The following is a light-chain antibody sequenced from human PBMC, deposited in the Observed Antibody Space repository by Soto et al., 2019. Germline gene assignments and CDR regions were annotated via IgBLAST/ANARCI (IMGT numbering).Light chain of an antibody. V-gene: IGLV6-57*04. CDR2: EDN. J-gene: IGLJ2*01. CDR1: SGSIASNY. CDR3: QSFRV. Sequence: NFMLTQSHSVSESPGKTVTISCTRSSGSIASNYVQWYQQRPGSAPTTVIYEDNQRPSGVPDRFSGSIDSSSNSASLTISGLKTEDEADYYCQSFRVFGGGTKVTVL.